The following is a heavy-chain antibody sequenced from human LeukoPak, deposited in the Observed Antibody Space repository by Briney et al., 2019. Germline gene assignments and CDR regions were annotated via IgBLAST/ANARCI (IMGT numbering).Heavy chain of an antibody. CDR3: ARTAYSSGWYSTTFDY. J-gene: IGHJ4*02. V-gene: IGHV4-34*01. CDR1: GGSFSGYY. CDR2: INHSGST. D-gene: IGHD6-19*01. Sequence: SEPLSLTCAVYGGSFSGYYWSWIRQPPGKGLEWIGEINHSGSTNYNPSLKSRVTISVDTSKNQFSLKLSSVTAADTAVYYCARTAYSSGWYSTTFDYWGQGTLVTVSS.